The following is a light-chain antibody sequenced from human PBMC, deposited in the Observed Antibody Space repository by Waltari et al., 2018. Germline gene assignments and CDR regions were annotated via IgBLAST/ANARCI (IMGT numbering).Light chain of an antibody. CDR2: WAS. Sequence: DIVMTQSPDSLSVSLGERATINCKSSQSVLYDSNNKNHLAWYQQKPGQPPKLLIYWASTRESGVPVRFSGSRSVTDFTLTISSLQAEDVATYYCQQYYSILRTFGQGTKVEIK. V-gene: IGKV4-1*01. CDR3: QQYYSILRT. CDR1: QSVLYDSNNKNH. J-gene: IGKJ1*01.